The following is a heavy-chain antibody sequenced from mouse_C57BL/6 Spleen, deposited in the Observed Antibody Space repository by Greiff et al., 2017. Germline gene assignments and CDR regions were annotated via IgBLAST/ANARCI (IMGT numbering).Heavy chain of an antibody. V-gene: IGHV1-74*01. CDR3: AIEVSGVSWFAY. J-gene: IGHJ3*01. Sequence: VQLQQPGAELVKPGASVKVSCKASGYTFTSYWMHWVKQRPGQGLEWIGRIHPSGSDTNYNQKFKGKATLTVDNSSSTAYLQLSSLTSEDSAVYYCAIEVSGVSWFAYWGQGTLVTVSA. CDR1: GYTFTSYW. CDR2: IHPSGSDT.